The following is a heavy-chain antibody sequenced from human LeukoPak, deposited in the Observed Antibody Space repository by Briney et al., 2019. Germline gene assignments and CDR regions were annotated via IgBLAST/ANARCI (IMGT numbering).Heavy chain of an antibody. D-gene: IGHD4-17*01. CDR2: IRYDGSNK. CDR1: GFTFSSYG. CDR3: AKGPYGDYVRYYFDY. V-gene: IGHV3-30*02. Sequence: PGGSLRLSCAASGFTFSSYGMHWVRQAPGKGLEWVAFIRYDGSNKYYADSVKGRFTISRDNSKNTLYLQMNSLRAEDTAVCYCAKGPYGDYVRYYFDYWGQGTLVTVSS. J-gene: IGHJ4*02.